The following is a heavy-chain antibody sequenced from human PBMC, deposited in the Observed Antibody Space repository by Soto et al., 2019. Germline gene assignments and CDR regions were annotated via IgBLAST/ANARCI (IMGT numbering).Heavy chain of an antibody. CDR3: ARDRGYCSGASCYNPLFDP. CDR1: GYTFTTYT. D-gene: IGHD2-15*01. Sequence: QVQLVQSGAEEKKPGASVKVSCKASGYTFTTYTMHWVRQAPGQRPEWMGWINVGNGNTKYSQKFQGRVTITRDTSASTAYMELSSLRSEDTAIYYCARDRGYCSGASCYNPLFDPWGQGTLVTVSS. CDR2: INVGNGNT. V-gene: IGHV1-3*05. J-gene: IGHJ5*02.